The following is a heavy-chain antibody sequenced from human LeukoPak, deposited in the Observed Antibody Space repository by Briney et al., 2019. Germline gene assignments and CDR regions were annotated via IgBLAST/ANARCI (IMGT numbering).Heavy chain of an antibody. V-gene: IGHV3-30*04. Sequence: GGSLRLSCAASGFTFSSYAMHWVRQAPGKGLEWVAVISYDGSNKYYADSVKGRFTISRDNSKNTLYLQMNSLRAEDTAVYYFARDDLAKGYCSGGSCYGSYDPWGQGTLVTVSS. D-gene: IGHD2-15*01. J-gene: IGHJ5*02. CDR2: ISYDGSNK. CDR1: GFTFSSYA. CDR3: ARDDLAKGYCSGGSCYGSYDP.